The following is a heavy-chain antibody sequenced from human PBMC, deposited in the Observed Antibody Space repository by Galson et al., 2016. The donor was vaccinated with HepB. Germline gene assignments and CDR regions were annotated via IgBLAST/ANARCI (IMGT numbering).Heavy chain of an antibody. CDR2: IIPAFGVT. J-gene: IGHJ3*01. V-gene: IGHV1-69*17. Sequence: VSCKASGGTFSSFGIHWVRQAPGQGLEWMGGIIPAFGVTNYAQKFQGTVTFTADRVTNTTYMELSSLRSEDTAIYYCARRTLVAAIYAFDVWGQGTLVTVSS. CDR3: ARRTLVAAIYAFDV. D-gene: IGHD5-24*01. CDR1: GGTFSSFG.